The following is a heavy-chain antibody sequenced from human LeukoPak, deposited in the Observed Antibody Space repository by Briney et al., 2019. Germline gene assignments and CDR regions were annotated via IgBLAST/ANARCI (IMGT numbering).Heavy chain of an antibody. CDR3: VRVSSDWEYFDQ. CDR2: TNSDGRIT. CDR1: GFTFSNYW. V-gene: IGHV3-74*01. D-gene: IGHD6-19*01. J-gene: IGHJ4*02. Sequence: GGSPRLSCVASGFTFSNYWMHWVSQAPGKGLVWVSRTNSDGRITTYADSVKGRFTIFRDNAKNTLYLQMNSLSAEDTSVYYCVRVSSDWEYFDQWGQGALVPVSS.